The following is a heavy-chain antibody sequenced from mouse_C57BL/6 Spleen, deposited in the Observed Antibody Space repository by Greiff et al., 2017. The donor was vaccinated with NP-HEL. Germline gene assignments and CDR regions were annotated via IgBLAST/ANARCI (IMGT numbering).Heavy chain of an antibody. V-gene: IGHV3-6*01. CDR3: ASIYYDGSSPHWYFDV. CDR2: ISYDGSN. J-gene: IGHJ1*03. Sequence: DVQLQESGPGLVKPSQSLSLTCSVTGYSITSGYYWNWIRQFPGNKLEWMGYISYDGSNNYNPSLKNRISITRDTSKNQFFLKLNSVTTEDTATYYCASIYYDGSSPHWYFDVWGTGTTVTVSS. D-gene: IGHD1-1*01. CDR1: GYSITSGYY.